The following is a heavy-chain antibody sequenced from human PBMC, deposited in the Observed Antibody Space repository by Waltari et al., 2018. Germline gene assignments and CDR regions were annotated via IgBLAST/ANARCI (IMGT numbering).Heavy chain of an antibody. CDR1: GGSISSTSYY. V-gene: IGHV4-39*01. D-gene: IGHD2-15*01. Sequence: QLQLQESGPGLVKPSETLSLICSISGGSISSTSYYWGWIRQPPVKGLEWIGSFIYNGNTYYNPSLKSRTSFFVDTSKNQFLLQLRSVTAADTAMYYCARPGRVGGGSLMGLDYWGQGTLVTVSS. CDR2: FIYNGNT. CDR3: ARPGRVGGGSLMGLDY. J-gene: IGHJ4*02.